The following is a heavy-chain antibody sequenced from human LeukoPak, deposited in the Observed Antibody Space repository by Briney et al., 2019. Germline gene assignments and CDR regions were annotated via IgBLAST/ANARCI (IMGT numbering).Heavy chain of an antibody. Sequence: GGSLRLSCAASGFPFSSYAMRGVRAAPGGGLEGVSAISGRGASTNYAGSGKGPFTITRNKSKNTLYLQMNSMRAEYTAVYYCAKEDGSLTHNWFEPWGQGTLVSVSS. V-gene: IGHV3-23*01. D-gene: IGHD1-14*01. CDR3: AKEDGSLTHNWFEP. CDR2: ISGRGAST. CDR1: GFPFSSYA. J-gene: IGHJ5*02.